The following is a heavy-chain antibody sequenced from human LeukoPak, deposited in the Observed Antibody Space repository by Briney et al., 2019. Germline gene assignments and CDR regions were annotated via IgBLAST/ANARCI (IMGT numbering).Heavy chain of an antibody. J-gene: IGHJ4*02. CDR2: IRFDGNDK. CDR1: GLTLSNSG. V-gene: IGHV3-7*01. CDR3: ARGDPDY. Sequence: GGSLRLSCAASGLTLSNSGMHWVRQAPGKGLEWVANIRFDGNDKYHVDSVKGRFTISRDNAENLLFLQMNSLRVEDTGVYYCARGDPDYWGQGTLVTVSS. D-gene: IGHD2-21*02.